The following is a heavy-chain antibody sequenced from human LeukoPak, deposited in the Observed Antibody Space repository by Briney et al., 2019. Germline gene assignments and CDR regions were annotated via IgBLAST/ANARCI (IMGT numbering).Heavy chain of an antibody. J-gene: IGHJ1*01. V-gene: IGHV3-30*18. D-gene: IGHD6-25*01. CDR2: VSFGGRTE. CDR3: AKEPTSYTSGWYFQD. Sequence: GGSLRLSCAASGFTFSIYGMQWVRQAPGKGLEWVAVVSFGGRTEFYADSVKGRFTISRDNSKNTLDLQMYSLKPDDTAVYYCAKEPTSYTSGWYFQDWGQGTLVTVSS. CDR1: GFTFSIYG.